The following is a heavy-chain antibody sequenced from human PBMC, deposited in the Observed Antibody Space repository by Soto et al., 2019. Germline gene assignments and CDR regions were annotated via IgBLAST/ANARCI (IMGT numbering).Heavy chain of an antibody. Sequence: GESLKISCKGSGYSFTSYWIGWVRQMPGKGREWMGIIYPGDSDTRYSPSFQGQVNTPAAESISTAYLQWSSLKASDTAMYYCAIAVRDRSRFFVIWGQGTMGSGS. V-gene: IGHV5-51*01. J-gene: IGHJ3*02. CDR3: AIAVRDRSRFFVI. CDR2: IYPGDSDT. D-gene: IGHD3-10*01. CDR1: GYSFTSYW.